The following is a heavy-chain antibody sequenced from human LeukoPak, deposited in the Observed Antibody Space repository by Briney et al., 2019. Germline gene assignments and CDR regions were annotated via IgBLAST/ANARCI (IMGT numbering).Heavy chain of an antibody. V-gene: IGHV1-8*02. J-gene: IGHJ4*02. Sequence: GASVKVSCKASGGTFSSYAISWVRQATGQGLEWMGWMNPNSGDTGYAQKFQGRITMTRNTSISTAYMELSSLRSEDTAVYYCARGRDYWGQGTLVTVSS. CDR2: MNPNSGDT. CDR1: GGTFSSYA. CDR3: ARGRDY.